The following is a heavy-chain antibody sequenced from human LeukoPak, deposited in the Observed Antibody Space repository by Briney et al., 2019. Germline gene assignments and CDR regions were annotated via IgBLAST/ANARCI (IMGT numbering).Heavy chain of an antibody. CDR1: GYTFTSYY. CDR2: INPNSGGT. V-gene: IGHV1-2*02. Sequence: ASVKVSCKASGYTFTSYYMHWVRQAPGQGLEWMGWINPNSGGTNYAQKFQGRVTMTRDTSISTAYMELSRLRSDDTAVYYCARLSIAAIAGFDYWGQGTLVTVSS. J-gene: IGHJ4*02. D-gene: IGHD6-6*01. CDR3: ARLSIAAIAGFDY.